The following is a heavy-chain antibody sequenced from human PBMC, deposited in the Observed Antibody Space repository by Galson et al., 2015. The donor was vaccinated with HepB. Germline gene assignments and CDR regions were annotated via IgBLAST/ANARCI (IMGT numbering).Heavy chain of an antibody. V-gene: IGHV3-23*01. D-gene: IGHD3-10*01. Sequence: SLRLSCAASGFTFNNHAMPWIRQAPGKGLEWISTMDGSAGSPYSADSVRGRFIISRDNSKNTLYLQMNSLRAEDTGVYFCAKAFFLWFGDGDAFDFWGQGTMVIVSS. CDR3: AKAFFLWFGDGDAFDF. CDR1: GFTFNNHA. J-gene: IGHJ3*01. CDR2: MDGSAGSP.